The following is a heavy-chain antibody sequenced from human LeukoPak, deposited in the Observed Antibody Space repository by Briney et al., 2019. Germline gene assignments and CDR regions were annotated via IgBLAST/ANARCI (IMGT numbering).Heavy chain of an antibody. CDR2: IYSGGTT. CDR1: GFTVSSNY. J-gene: IGHJ4*02. V-gene: IGHV3-53*01. Sequence: GGSLRLSCAASGFTVSSNYLSWVRQAPGKGLEWVSVIYSGGTTYYADSAKGRFTISRDNSKNTLYLQMNSLRAEDTAVYYCVRAPGRWEPIDYWGQGTLVTVSS. CDR3: VRAPGRWEPIDY. D-gene: IGHD1-26*01.